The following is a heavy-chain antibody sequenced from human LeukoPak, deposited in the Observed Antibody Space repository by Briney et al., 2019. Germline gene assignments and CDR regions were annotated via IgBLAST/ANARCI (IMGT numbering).Heavy chain of an antibody. D-gene: IGHD1-26*01. J-gene: IGHJ6*02. CDR3: ANLVGPLDV. CDR1: GYRFITFG. CDR2: IIPRLDTT. Sequence: ASVKVSCKTSGYRFITFGINWVRQAHGQGLEWMGRIIPRLDTTNYAQKFQGRVTITADKSTDTVYMELRRLRSEDTAVYYCANLVGPLDVWGQGTTVSVSS. V-gene: IGHV1-69*04.